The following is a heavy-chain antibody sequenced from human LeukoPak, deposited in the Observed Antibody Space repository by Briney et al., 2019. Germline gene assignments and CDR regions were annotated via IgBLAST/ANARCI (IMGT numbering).Heavy chain of an antibody. J-gene: IGHJ3*02. D-gene: IGHD3-22*01. V-gene: IGHV4-4*02. CDR1: GGSISSSYW. Sequence: SETLSLTCAVSGGSISSSYWWSWVRQPPGKGLEWIGEIYHSGSTNYDPSLKSRVTISVDKSKNQFSLNLSSVTAADTAVYYCGRVPTMIDGFDIWGQGTMVTVSS. CDR2: IYHSGST. CDR3: GRVPTMIDGFDI.